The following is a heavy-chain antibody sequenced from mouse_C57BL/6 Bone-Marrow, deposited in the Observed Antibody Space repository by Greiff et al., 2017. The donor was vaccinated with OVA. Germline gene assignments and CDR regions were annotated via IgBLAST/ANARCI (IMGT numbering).Heavy chain of an antibody. CDR3: YYGSGAY. CDR1: GFNIKDDY. J-gene: IGHJ3*01. D-gene: IGHD1-1*01. V-gene: IGHV14-4*01. Sequence: EVQLVESGAELVRPGASVKLSCTASGFNIKDDYMHWVKQRPEQGLEWIGWIDPENGDTEYASKFQGKATITADTSSNTAYLQLSSLTSEDSAVYFCYYGSGAYWGQGTLVTVSA. CDR2: IDPENGDT.